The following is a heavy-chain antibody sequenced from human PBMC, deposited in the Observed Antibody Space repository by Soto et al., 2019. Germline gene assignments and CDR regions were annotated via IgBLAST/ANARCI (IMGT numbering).Heavy chain of an antibody. CDR1: VSSNSAA. J-gene: IGHJ6*02. V-gene: IGHV6-1*01. CDR3: ARDGVPAAFGGMDV. CDR2: TYYRSKWYN. D-gene: IGHD2-2*01. Sequence: VSSNSAAWNWIRQSPSRGLEWLGRTYYRSKWYNDYAVSVKSRITINPDTSKNQFSLQLNSVTPEDTAVYYCARDGVPAAFGGMDVWGQGTTVTVSS.